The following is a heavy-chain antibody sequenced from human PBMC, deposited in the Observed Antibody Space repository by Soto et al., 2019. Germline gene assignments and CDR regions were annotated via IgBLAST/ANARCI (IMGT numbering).Heavy chain of an antibody. CDR1: GFTFSSYG. CDR3: RAVDGDFDY. CDR2: ISYDGSNK. V-gene: IGHV3-30*03. D-gene: IGHD6-19*01. Sequence: QVQLVESGGGVVQPGRSLRLSCAASGFTFSSYGMHWVRQAPGKGLEWVAVISYDGSNKYYADSVKGRFTISRDNSKNSLYLQMNSLRAEDTAVYYCRAVDGDFDYWGQGTLVTVSS. J-gene: IGHJ4*02.